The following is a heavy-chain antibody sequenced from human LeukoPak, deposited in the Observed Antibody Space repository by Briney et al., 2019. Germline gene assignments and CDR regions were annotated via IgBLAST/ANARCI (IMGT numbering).Heavy chain of an antibody. CDR3: ARVAILSFGESLDY. CDR2: ITTNTGKP. J-gene: IGHJ4*02. D-gene: IGHD3-10*01. Sequence: ASVKVSCKASGYSFSSYALTWVRQVPGQGLEWMGWITTNTGKPTYAQSFTGRFVFSLDTSVNTAYLQINSLKTEDTAVYYCARVAILSFGESLDYWGQGTLVTVSS. V-gene: IGHV7-4-1*02. CDR1: GYSFSSYA.